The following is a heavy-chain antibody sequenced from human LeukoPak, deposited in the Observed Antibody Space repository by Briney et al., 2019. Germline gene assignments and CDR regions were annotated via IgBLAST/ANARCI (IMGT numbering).Heavy chain of an antibody. V-gene: IGHV4-59*01. D-gene: IGHD3-10*01. J-gene: IGHJ5*02. Sequence: PETLSLTCTASGGSISSYYWSWIRQPPGKGLECIGYIHYTGSTNYNPSLKSRVTISVDTSKNQFSLKLSSVTAADTAIYYCARGGYYGSGNDFRFDPWGQGTLVTVSS. CDR1: GGSISSYY. CDR3: ARGGYYGSGNDFRFDP. CDR2: IHYTGST.